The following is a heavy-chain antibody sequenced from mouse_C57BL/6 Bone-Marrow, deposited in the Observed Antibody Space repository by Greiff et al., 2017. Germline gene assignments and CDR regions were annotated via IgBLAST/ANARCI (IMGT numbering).Heavy chain of an antibody. CDR1: GFTFSSYG. V-gene: IGHV5-6*01. Sequence: EVTLMESGGDLVKPGGSLKLSCAASGFTFSSYGMSWVRQTPDKRLEWVATISSGGSYTYYPDSVKGRFTISRDNAKNTLYLQMSSLKSEDTAMYYCARDCSNSGGFAYWGQGTLVTVSA. D-gene: IGHD2-5*01. CDR3: ARDCSNSGGFAY. J-gene: IGHJ3*01. CDR2: ISSGGSYT.